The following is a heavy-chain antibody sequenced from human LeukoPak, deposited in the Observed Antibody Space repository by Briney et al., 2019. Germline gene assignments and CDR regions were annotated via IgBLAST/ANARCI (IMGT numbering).Heavy chain of an antibody. CDR3: AGGRRQQLTYFDY. V-gene: IGHV4-39*07. CDR1: GGSISSSSYY. D-gene: IGHD6-13*01. CDR2: IYYSGST. Sequence: SETLSLTCTVSGGSISSSSYYWGWIRQPPGKGLEWIGSIYYSGSTYYNPSLKSRVTISVDTSKNQFSLKLSSVTAADTAVYYCAGGRRQQLTYFDYWGQGTLVTVSS. J-gene: IGHJ4*02.